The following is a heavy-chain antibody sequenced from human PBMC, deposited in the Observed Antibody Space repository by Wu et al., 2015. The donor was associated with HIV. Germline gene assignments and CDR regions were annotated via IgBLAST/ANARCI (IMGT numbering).Heavy chain of an antibody. CDR2: INPNSGGT. V-gene: IGHV1-2*02. Sequence: QVQLVQSGAEVKKPGASVKVSCKASGYTFTGYYMHWVRQAPGQGLEWMGWINPNSGGTNYAQKFQGRVTMTRDTSISTAYMELSRLRSDDTAVYYCARDIRYSGYDNHFDYWGQGTLVTVSS. CDR3: ARDIRYSGYDNHFDY. D-gene: IGHD5-12*01. CDR1: GYTFTGYY. J-gene: IGHJ4*02.